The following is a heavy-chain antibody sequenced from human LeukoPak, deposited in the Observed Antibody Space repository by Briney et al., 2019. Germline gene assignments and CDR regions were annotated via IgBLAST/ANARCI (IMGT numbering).Heavy chain of an antibody. CDR3: ARLYYDYVWGSYRPWGSVDY. V-gene: IGHV1-2*02. J-gene: IGHJ4*02. D-gene: IGHD3-16*02. CDR2: INPNSGGT. CDR1: GYTFSGYY. Sequence: ASVKVSCKASGYTFSGYYLHWVRQAPGQGLEWMGWINPNSGGTNYAQKLQGRVTTTTDTSTSTAYMELRSLRSDDTAVYYCARLYYDYVWGSYRPWGSVDYWGQGTLVTVSS.